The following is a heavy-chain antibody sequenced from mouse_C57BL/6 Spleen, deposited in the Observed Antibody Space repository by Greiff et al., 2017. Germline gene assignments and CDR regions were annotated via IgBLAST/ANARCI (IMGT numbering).Heavy chain of an antibody. CDR1: GYTFTSYW. D-gene: IGHD4-1*01. Sequence: QVQLQQPGAELVKPGASVKLSCKASGYTFTSYWMHWVKQRPGQGLEWIGMIHPKSGSTNYNEKFKSKATLTVDKSSSTAYMQLSSLTSEDSAVYYCARDWDGAHVDDWGQGTTRTVSS. J-gene: IGHJ2*01. V-gene: IGHV1-64*01. CDR2: IHPKSGST. CDR3: ARDWDGAHVDD.